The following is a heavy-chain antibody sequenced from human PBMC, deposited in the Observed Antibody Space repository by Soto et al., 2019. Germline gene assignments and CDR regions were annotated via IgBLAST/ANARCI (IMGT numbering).Heavy chain of an antibody. D-gene: IGHD3-3*01. J-gene: IGHJ6*02. CDR2: ISSSATTI. CDR1: GVSISSSSYY. V-gene: IGHV3-11*01. Sequence: LSLTCTVSGVSISSSSYYMSWIRQAPGKGLEWLSYISSSATTIYYADSVKGRFTISRDNAKNSLYLQMNSLRAEDTAVYYCAKFWSGYQEYHYGMDVWGQGTTVTVSS. CDR3: AKFWSGYQEYHYGMDV.